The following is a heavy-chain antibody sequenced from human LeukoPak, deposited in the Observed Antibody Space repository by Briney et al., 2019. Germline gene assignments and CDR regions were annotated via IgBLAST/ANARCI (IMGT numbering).Heavy chain of an antibody. CDR3: AREDTMATGAFDI. V-gene: IGHV4-4*07. CDR1: GHSISSNY. Sequence: SETLSLTCTVSGHSISSNYWGWIRQPAGKGLEWIGRIHTSGSTNYNPSLKSRVTMSVDTSKNQFSLKLSSVTAADTAVYYCAREDTMATGAFDIWGQGTMVTVSS. D-gene: IGHD5-24*01. J-gene: IGHJ3*02. CDR2: IHTSGST.